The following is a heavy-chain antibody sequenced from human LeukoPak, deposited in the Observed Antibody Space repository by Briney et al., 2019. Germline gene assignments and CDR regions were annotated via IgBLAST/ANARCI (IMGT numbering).Heavy chain of an antibody. CDR2: INHSGST. V-gene: IGHV4-34*01. Sequence: SETLSLTCAVYGGSFSGYYWSWIRQPPGKGLEWIGEINHSGSTNYNPSLKSRVTISVDTSKNQFSLKLSSVTAADTAVYYCARGPLPYCSSTSCYLGSYYYYGMDVWGKGTTVTVSS. CDR1: GGSFSGYY. J-gene: IGHJ6*04. CDR3: ARGPLPYCSSTSCYLGSYYYYGMDV. D-gene: IGHD2-2*01.